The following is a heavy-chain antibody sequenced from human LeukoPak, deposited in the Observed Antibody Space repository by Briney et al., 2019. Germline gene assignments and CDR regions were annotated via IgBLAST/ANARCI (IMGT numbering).Heavy chain of an antibody. CDR3: ARATYCSGDSCYSGIFDY. V-gene: IGHV4-34*01. J-gene: IGHJ4*02. Sequence: SETLSLTCAVYGGSSSGYYWSWIRQPPGKGLEWIGEINHSGSTNYNPSLKSRVTISVDTSKNQFSLKLSSVTAADTAVYYCARATYCSGDSCYSGIFDYWGQGTLVTVSS. CDR1: GGSSSGYY. D-gene: IGHD2-15*01. CDR2: INHSGST.